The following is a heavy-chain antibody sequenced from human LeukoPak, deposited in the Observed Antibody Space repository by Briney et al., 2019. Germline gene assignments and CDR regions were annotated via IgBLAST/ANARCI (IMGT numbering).Heavy chain of an antibody. J-gene: IGHJ5*02. Sequence: PSETLSLTCTVSGGSISSYYWSWIRQPPGKGLEWIGYIYTSGSTNYNPSLKSRVTISVDTSKNQFSRKLSSVTAADTAVYYCARSLWFGVGGWFDPWGQGTLVTVSS. V-gene: IGHV4-4*09. D-gene: IGHD3-10*01. CDR2: IYTSGST. CDR1: GGSISSYY. CDR3: ARSLWFGVGGWFDP.